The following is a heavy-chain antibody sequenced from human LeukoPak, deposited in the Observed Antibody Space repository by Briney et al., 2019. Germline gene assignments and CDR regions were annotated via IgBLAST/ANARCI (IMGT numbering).Heavy chain of an antibody. CDR2: IYYSGST. CDR1: GGSISSYY. J-gene: IGHJ4*02. CDR3: ARESGYGDGYFDY. V-gene: IGHV4-59*01. D-gene: IGHD4-17*01. Sequence: SETLSLTCTVSGGSISSYYWSWIRQPPGKGLEWIGYIYYSGSTNYNPSLKGRVTISVDTSKNQFSLKLSSVTAADAAVYYCARESGYGDGYFDYWGQGTLVTVSS.